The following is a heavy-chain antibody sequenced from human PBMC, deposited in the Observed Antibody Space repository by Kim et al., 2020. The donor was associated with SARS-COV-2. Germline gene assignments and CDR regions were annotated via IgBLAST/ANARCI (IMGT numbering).Heavy chain of an antibody. Sequence: ASVKVSCEASGYTFINYALHWVRQAPGQRLEWMGWIHAGNGNTEYSQRLQGRVTFTRDTSASAAYMELSSLTSEDTAVYYCSRISPSVDILTGSGAFDLWGEGTMVTVSS. V-gene: IGHV1-3*01. D-gene: IGHD3-9*01. CDR1: GYTFINYA. CDR3: SRISPSVDILTGSGAFDL. CDR2: IHAGNGNT. J-gene: IGHJ3*01.